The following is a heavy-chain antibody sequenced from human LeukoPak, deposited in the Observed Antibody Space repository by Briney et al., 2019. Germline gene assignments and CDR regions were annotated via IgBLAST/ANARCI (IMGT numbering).Heavy chain of an antibody. V-gene: IGHV4-59*01. D-gene: IGHD6-19*01. Sequence: SETLSLTCTVSGGSISSYYWSWIRQPPGKGLEWIGYIYYSGSTNYNPSLKSRVTISVDTSKNQFSLKLGSVTAADTAVYYCARSSGWLMGYYFDYWGQGTLVTVSS. CDR1: GGSISSYY. CDR3: ARSSGWLMGYYFDY. CDR2: IYYSGST. J-gene: IGHJ4*02.